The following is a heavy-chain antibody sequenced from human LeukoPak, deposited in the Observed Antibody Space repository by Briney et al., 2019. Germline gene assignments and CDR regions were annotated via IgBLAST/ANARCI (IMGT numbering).Heavy chain of an antibody. CDR1: GGSISSYY. D-gene: IGHD1-1*01. J-gene: IGHJ5*01. CDR3: AREGTTGRNLNWFDS. CDR2: IHNSGNT. Sequence: PSETLSLTCTVSGGSISSYYWSWIRQPPGKGLEWIGHIHNSGNTSYNPSLKSRVTLSVDTSKNQFSLKLSSVTAADTAVYYCAREGTTGRNLNWFDSWGQGTLVTVSS. V-gene: IGHV4-59*01.